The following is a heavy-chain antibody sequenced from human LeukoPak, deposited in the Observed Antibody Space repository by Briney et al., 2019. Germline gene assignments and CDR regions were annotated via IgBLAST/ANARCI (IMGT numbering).Heavy chain of an antibody. CDR1: GFTFSSFE. J-gene: IGHJ4*02. CDR2: ISGSGSTV. D-gene: IGHD5-18*01. V-gene: IGHV3-48*03. CDR3: AKGFRDTAMFLDD. Sequence: PGGSLRLPCTASGFTFSSFETNWVRLAPGKGLEWISCISGSGSTVYYADSVKGRFTMSRDNAKNSLYLQMNSLRAEDTAVYYCAKGFRDTAMFLDDWGQGTLVTVSS.